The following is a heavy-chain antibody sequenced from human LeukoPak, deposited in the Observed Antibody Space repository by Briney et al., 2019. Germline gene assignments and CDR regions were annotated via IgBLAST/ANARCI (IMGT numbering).Heavy chain of an antibody. CDR2: IWNDGSIR. V-gene: IGHV3-33*01. D-gene: IGHD1-26*01. J-gene: IGHJ4*02. CDR1: GFTFSTYG. Sequence: TGRSLRLSCAASGFTFSTYGLHWVRQAPGKGLEWVAVIWNDGSIRYYADSVEGRFTISRDNSKNTLYLQMNSLRAEDTAVYYCARASGSYDYWGQGTLVTVSS. CDR3: ARASGSYDY.